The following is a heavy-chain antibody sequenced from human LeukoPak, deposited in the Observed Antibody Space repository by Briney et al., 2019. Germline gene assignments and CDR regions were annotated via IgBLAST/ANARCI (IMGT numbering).Heavy chain of an antibody. CDR3: IRDFGSVGATNAFDI. J-gene: IGHJ3*02. D-gene: IGHD1-26*01. CDR1: GFSFSTYW. V-gene: IGHV3-74*01. Sequence: GGSLRLSCVASGFSFSTYWMHWVRQAPGKGLEWVPRINGDGSSTSYADSVKGRFTISRDNAKNTVYLQMNSLRVEDTAVYYCIRDFGSVGATNAFDIWGQGTMVTVSS. CDR2: INGDGSST.